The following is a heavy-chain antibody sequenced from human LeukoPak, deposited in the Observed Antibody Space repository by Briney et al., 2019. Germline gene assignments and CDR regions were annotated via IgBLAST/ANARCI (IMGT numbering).Heavy chain of an antibody. V-gene: IGHV1-18*01. Sequence: GASVKVSCKASGYTFTSNGISWVRQAPGQGLEWMGWISAYSGNTNFAQNLQGRVTMTTDTAARTAYMELRSLRSDDTAMYYCARVAGGYNYGYEGFWGQGTLVTVSS. CDR1: GYTFTSNG. D-gene: IGHD5-18*01. CDR3: ARVAGGYNYGYEGF. J-gene: IGHJ4*02. CDR2: ISAYSGNT.